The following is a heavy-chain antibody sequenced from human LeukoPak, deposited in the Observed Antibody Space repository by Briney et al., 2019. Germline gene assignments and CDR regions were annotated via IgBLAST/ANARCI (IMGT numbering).Heavy chain of an antibody. CDR2: INPNSGGT. J-gene: IGHJ6*03. CDR1: GYTFTGYY. V-gene: IGHV1-2*02. Sequence: ASVKVSCKASGYTFTGYYMHWVRQAPGQGLEWMGWINPNSGGTNYAQKLQGRVTMTRDTSISTAYMELSRLRSDDTAVYYCAREVVVVVPAAMGGYYYMDVWGKGTTVTVSS. CDR3: AREVVVVVPAAMGGYYYMDV. D-gene: IGHD2-2*01.